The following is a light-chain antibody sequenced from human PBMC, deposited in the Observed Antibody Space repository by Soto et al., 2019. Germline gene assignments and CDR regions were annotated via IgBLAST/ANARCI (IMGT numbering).Light chain of an antibody. CDR3: ATWDGSLPGEV. CDR1: SSNIGNNY. J-gene: IGLJ2*01. Sequence: QSVLTQSPSVSAAPRQKVTISCSGSSSNIGNNYVSWYQQLPGTAPKLLIYDNNKGPSGIPDRFSGSKSGTSGTLDITGLQTGDEADYYCATWDGSLPGEVFGGGTKLTVL. V-gene: IGLV1-51*01. CDR2: DNN.